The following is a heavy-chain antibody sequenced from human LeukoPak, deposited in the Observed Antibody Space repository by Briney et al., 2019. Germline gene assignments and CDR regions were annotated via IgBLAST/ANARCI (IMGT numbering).Heavy chain of an antibody. D-gene: IGHD4-23*01. Sequence: QPGGSLRLSCAASGFTFSSHWMSWVRQTPGKGLEWVANIKQDGSAQNYVESVKGRFTISRDNTKTSLYLQMNSLRAEDTAVYYCARANYGGFDAFDMWGQGTMVTVSS. V-gene: IGHV3-7*01. CDR2: IKQDGSAQ. CDR3: ARANYGGFDAFDM. CDR1: GFTFSSHW. J-gene: IGHJ3*02.